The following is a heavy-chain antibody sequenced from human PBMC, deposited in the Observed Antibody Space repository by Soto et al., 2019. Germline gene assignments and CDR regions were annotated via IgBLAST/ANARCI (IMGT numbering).Heavy chain of an antibody. Sequence: SETLSLTCAVYGGSFSGYYWSWIRQPPGKGLEWIGEINHSGSTNYNPSLKSRVTISVDTSKDQFSLKLSSVTAADTAVYYCARGRLWFDYYYYGMDVWGQGXTVTVYS. CDR2: INHSGST. D-gene: IGHD3-10*01. V-gene: IGHV4-34*01. J-gene: IGHJ6*02. CDR1: GGSFSGYY. CDR3: ARGRLWFDYYYYGMDV.